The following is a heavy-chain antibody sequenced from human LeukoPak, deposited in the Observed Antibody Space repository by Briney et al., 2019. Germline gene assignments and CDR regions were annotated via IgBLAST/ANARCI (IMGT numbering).Heavy chain of an antibody. V-gene: IGHV3-21*01. CDR3: ARDRPPWYFDL. CDR1: GFTFSSYS. J-gene: IGHJ2*01. D-gene: IGHD6-6*01. Sequence: GGSLRLSCAASGFTFSSYSMNWVRQAPGKGLEWVSSISSSSSYIYYADSVKGRFTIPRDNAKNSLYLQMNSLRAEDTAVYYCARDRPPWYFDLWGRGTLVTVSS. CDR2: ISSSSSYI.